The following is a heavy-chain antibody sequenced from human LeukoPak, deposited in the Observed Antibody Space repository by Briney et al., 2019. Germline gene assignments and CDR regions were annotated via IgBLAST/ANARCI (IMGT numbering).Heavy chain of an antibody. Sequence: SETLSLTCTVSGGSISSGSYYWGWIRQPPGKGLEWIGYIDYSGSTNYTPSLKSRVTISVDTSKNQFSLKLSSVTAADTALYYCAREAWVSGDSKYRYYGIDVWGQGTTVTVSS. CDR2: IDYSGST. J-gene: IGHJ6*02. CDR3: AREAWVSGDSKYRYYGIDV. D-gene: IGHD4-17*01. CDR1: GGSISSGSYY. V-gene: IGHV4-61*01.